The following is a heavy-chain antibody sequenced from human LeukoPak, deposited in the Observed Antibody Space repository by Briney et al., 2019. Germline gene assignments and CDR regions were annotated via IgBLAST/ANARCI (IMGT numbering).Heavy chain of an antibody. CDR1: GGSISSNSYY. Sequence: PSETLSLTCAVSGGSISSNSYYWSWIRQPPGKGLEWIGEINHSGSTNYNPSLKSRVTISVDTSKNQFSLKLSSVTAADTAVYYCARGPYYYGPWGQGTLVTVSS. CDR3: ARGPYYYGP. D-gene: IGHD3-10*01. V-gene: IGHV4-39*07. J-gene: IGHJ5*02. CDR2: INHSGST.